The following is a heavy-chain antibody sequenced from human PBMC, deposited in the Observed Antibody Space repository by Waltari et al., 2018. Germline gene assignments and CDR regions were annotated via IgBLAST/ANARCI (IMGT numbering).Heavy chain of an antibody. CDR1: GGTFSSYA. Sequence: VQLVQSGAEVKKPGSSVKVSCKASGGTFSSYAISWVRPAPGPGLEWMGGIIYPGDSDTRYSPSFQGQVTISADKAISTAYLQWSSLKASDTAMYYCARTGNYDFWSVPTGYYYYGMDVWGQGTTVTVSS. V-gene: IGHV5-51*01. J-gene: IGHJ6*02. CDR3: ARTGNYDFWSVPTGYYYYGMDV. D-gene: IGHD3-3*01. CDR2: IYPGDSDT.